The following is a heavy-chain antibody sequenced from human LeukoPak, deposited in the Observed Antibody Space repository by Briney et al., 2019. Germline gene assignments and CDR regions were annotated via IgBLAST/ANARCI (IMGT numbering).Heavy chain of an antibody. CDR3: AKERMYNNGWFSP. CDR2: IGGNSGIQT. J-gene: IGHJ5*02. CDR1: GFAFSNCG. V-gene: IGHV3-23*01. D-gene: IGHD1-14*01. Sequence: GGSLRLSCAAPGFAFSNCGMGWVRQAPGGGLEWVSSIGGNSGIQTYYADSVKGRFTISRDNSKDTLYLQMDSLRAEDTAVYYCAKERMYNNGWFSPWGQGTLVTVSS.